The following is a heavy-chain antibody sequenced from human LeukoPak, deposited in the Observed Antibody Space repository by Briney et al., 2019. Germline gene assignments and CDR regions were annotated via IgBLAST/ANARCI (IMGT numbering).Heavy chain of an antibody. J-gene: IGHJ4*02. CDR2: LSFDGNKE. D-gene: IGHD3-22*01. CDR3: ARVRGNYYDNSGFPGD. CDR1: GFTFSTYG. V-gene: IGHV3-30*03. Sequence: GGSLRLSCTVSGFTFSTYGMDWVRQAPGKGLEWVARLSFDGNKEYYADSVKGRFTISRDNSKNTLFLQMNSLRLEDTAVFYCARVRGNYYDNSGFPGDWGQGTLVTVCS.